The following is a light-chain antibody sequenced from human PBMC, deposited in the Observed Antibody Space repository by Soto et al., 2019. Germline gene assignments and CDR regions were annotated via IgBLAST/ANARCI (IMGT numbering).Light chain of an antibody. Sequence: DIQMTQSPFTLSASVGDRVTISCRASQSISSWLAWYQQKPGKAPKILIYKASSLESGVQSRFSGSGSGTEFTLTISSLQPDDFATYYCKQYNSYSTCGQGTKVDIK. V-gene: IGKV1-5*03. CDR2: KAS. CDR3: KQYNSYST. J-gene: IGKJ1*01. CDR1: QSISSW.